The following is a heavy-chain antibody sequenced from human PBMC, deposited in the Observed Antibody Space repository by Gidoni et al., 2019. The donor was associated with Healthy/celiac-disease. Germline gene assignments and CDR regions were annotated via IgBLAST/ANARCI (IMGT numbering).Heavy chain of an antibody. CDR1: GFTCGDYA. J-gene: IGHJ5*02. CDR3: TRGRSSSWKGDGFDP. D-gene: IGHD6-13*01. Sequence: EVQLVESGGGSVLPGRSMRPSCTASGFTCGDYAMSWFRQAPGKGLEWVGFNGSKAYGGTTEYAASVKGRFTISRDDSKSIAYLQMNSLKTEDTAVYYCTRGRSSSWKGDGFDPWGQGTLVTVSS. CDR2: NGSKAYGGTT. V-gene: IGHV3-49*03.